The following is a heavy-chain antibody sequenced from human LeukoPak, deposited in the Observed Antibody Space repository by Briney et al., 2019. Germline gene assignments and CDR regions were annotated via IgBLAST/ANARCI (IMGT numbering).Heavy chain of an antibody. D-gene: IGHD4-17*01. J-gene: IGHJ4*02. V-gene: IGHV1-2*02. CDR1: GYTFTGYY. Sequence: ASVKVCCKASGYTFTGYYMYWVRQAPGQGLEWMGWINPNSGGTNYAQKFQGRVTMTRDTSISTANMELTRLRLDDTAVYYCARDLGTTVATSDYWGQGTLVTVSS. CDR3: ARDLGTTVATSDY. CDR2: INPNSGGT.